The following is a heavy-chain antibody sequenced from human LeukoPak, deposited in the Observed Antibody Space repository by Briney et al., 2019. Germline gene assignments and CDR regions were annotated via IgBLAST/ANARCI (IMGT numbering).Heavy chain of an antibody. CDR3: AREITSIAARRGDY. CDR2: INTNTGNP. Sequence: GASVKVSCKASGYTFTSYAMNWVRQAPGQGLEWMGWINTNTGNPTYAQGFTGRFVFSLDTSVSTAYLQISSLKAEDTAVYYCAREITSIAARRGDYWGQGTLVTVSS. V-gene: IGHV7-4-1*02. CDR1: GYTFTSYA. D-gene: IGHD6-6*01. J-gene: IGHJ4*02.